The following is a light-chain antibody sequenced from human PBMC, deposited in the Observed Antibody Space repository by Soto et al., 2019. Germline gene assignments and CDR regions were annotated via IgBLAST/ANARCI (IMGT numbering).Light chain of an antibody. CDR2: EGS. CDR3: CSYEGTSTFVV. J-gene: IGLJ2*01. CDR1: SSDVGSYNL. V-gene: IGLV2-23*03. Sequence: QSVLTQPASVSGSPGQSITISCTGTSSDVGSYNLVSWYQQHPGKAPKLMIYEGSKRPSGVSNRFSGSKSGDTASLTISGLQAEDEADYYYCSYEGTSTFVVFGGGTKLTVL.